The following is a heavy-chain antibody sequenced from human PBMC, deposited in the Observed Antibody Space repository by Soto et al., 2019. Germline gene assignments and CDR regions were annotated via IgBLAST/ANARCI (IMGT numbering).Heavy chain of an antibody. CDR3: ARDAEGGYFDSPCLLDY. CDR2: ISYDGSNK. D-gene: IGHD3-9*01. CDR1: GFTFSSYA. V-gene: IGHV3-30-3*01. Sequence: PGGSLRLSCAASGFTFSSYAMHWVRQAPGKGLEWVAVISYDGSNKYYADSVKGRFTISRDNSKNTLYLQMNSLRAEDTAVYYCARDAEGGYFDSPCLLDYWGQGTLVTVSS. J-gene: IGHJ4*02.